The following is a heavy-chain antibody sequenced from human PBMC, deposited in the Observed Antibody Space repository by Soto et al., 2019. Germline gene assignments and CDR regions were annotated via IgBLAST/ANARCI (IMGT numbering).Heavy chain of an antibody. CDR3: ARGRYSSSWYRNYYYGMDV. V-gene: IGHV6-1*01. D-gene: IGHD6-13*01. J-gene: IGHJ6*02. CDR2: TYYRSKWYN. CDR1: GDSVSSNSAA. Sequence: SQTLSLTCDISGDSVSSNSAAWNWIRQSPSRGLEWLGRTYYRSKWYNDYAVSVKSRITINPDTSKNQFSLQLNSVTPEDTAVYYCARGRYSSSWYRNYYYGMDVWGQGTTGTVSS.